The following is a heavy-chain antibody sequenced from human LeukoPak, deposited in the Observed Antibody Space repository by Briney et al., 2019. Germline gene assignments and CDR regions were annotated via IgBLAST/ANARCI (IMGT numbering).Heavy chain of an antibody. D-gene: IGHD6-19*01. Sequence: GGSLRLSCRASGFTFSNYAMSWVRQAPGKGLEWVSAISGNGGRTYYADSVKGRFTISRDNSKNTLYLQMNSLRAEDTAVYYCAKEPYSSGCFDPWGQGTLVTVSS. CDR2: ISGNGGRT. CDR3: AKEPYSSGCFDP. J-gene: IGHJ5*02. V-gene: IGHV3-23*01. CDR1: GFTFSNYA.